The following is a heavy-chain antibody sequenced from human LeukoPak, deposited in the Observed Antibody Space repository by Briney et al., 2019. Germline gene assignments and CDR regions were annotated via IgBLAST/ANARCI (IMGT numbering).Heavy chain of an antibody. CDR1: GYISTSYW. J-gene: IGHJ4*02. CDR3: ARPYYDTSGYYSYYFDY. Sequence: LGESLKISCEGSGYISTSYWIGWVRQMPGKGLEWMGIIYPGDSDTRYSPSFQGQVTISADKSISTAYLQWSSLKASDTAMYYCARPYYDTSGYYSYYFDYWGQGTLVTVSS. D-gene: IGHD3-22*01. CDR2: IYPGDSDT. V-gene: IGHV5-51*01.